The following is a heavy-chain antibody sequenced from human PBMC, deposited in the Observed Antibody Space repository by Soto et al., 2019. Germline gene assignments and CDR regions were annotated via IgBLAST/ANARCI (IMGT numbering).Heavy chain of an antibody. Sequence: ASVKVSCKASGCTFSSYAISWVRQAPGQGLEWMGGIIPIFGTANYAQKFQGRVTITADESTSTAYMELSSLRSEDTAVYYCARGGYSSSWYQYYFDYWGQGTLVTVSS. V-gene: IGHV1-69*13. CDR2: IIPIFGTA. CDR3: ARGGYSSSWYQYYFDY. CDR1: GCTFSSYA. D-gene: IGHD6-13*01. J-gene: IGHJ4*02.